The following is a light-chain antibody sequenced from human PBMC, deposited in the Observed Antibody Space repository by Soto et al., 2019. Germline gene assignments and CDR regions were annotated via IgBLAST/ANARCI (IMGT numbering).Light chain of an antibody. Sequence: DIQLTQSPSFLSASVGDRVTITCRASQDISTHLAWYQQKPGRAPKLPIFSASTLQSGVPSGFSGSGSGTEFTLTISSLQPEDFATYYCQQVKHYPLTFGGGTKVEIK. CDR1: QDISTH. V-gene: IGKV1-9*01. J-gene: IGKJ4*01. CDR3: QQVKHYPLT. CDR2: SAS.